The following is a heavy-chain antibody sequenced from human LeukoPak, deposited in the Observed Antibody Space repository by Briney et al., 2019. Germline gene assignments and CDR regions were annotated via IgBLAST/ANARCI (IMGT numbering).Heavy chain of an antibody. D-gene: IGHD3-3*01. Sequence: PSETLSLTCAVYGGSFSGYYWSWIRQPPGKGLEWIGEINHSGSTNYNPPLKSRVTISVDTSKNQFSLKLSSVTAADTAVYYCARVGVGITIFQWMDVWGQGTTVTVSS. CDR2: INHSGST. V-gene: IGHV4-34*01. J-gene: IGHJ6*02. CDR1: GGSFSGYY. CDR3: ARVGVGITIFQWMDV.